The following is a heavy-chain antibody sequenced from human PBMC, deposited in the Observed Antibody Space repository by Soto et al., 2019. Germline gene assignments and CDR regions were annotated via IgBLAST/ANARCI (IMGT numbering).Heavy chain of an antibody. CDR3: ARVGGSYCSGGSCYSPYYYYYGMDV. CDR1: GGSFSGYY. Sequence: SETLSLTCAVYGGSFSGYYWSWIRQPPGKGLEWIGEINHSGSTNYNRSLKSRVTISVDTSKNQFSLKLSSVTAADTAVYYCARVGGSYCSGGSCYSPYYYYYGMDVWGQGTTVTVSS. J-gene: IGHJ6*02. D-gene: IGHD2-15*01. CDR2: INHSGST. V-gene: IGHV4-34*01.